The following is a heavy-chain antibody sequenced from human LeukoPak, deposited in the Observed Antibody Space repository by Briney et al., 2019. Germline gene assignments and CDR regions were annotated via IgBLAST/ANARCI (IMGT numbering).Heavy chain of an antibody. D-gene: IGHD3-10*01. CDR3: ASSPLSYYGSGSYYNVVDY. CDR1: GGTFSSYA. CDR2: IIPIFGTA. Sequence: SVKVSCKASGGTFSSYAISWLRQAPGQGLEWMGGIIPIFGTANYAQKFQGRVTITTDESTSTAYMELSSLRSEDTAVYYCASSPLSYYGSGSYYNVVDYWGQGTLVTVSS. V-gene: IGHV1-69*05. J-gene: IGHJ4*02.